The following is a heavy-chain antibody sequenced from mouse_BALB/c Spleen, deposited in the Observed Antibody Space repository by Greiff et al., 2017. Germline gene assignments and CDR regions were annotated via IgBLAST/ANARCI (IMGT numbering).Heavy chain of an antibody. Sequence: EVQLQQSGAELVRPGALVKLSCKASGFNIKDYYMHWVKQRPEQGLEWIGWIDPENGNTIYDPKFQGKASITADTSSNTAYLQLSSLTSEDTAVYYCAYGREFAYWGQGTLVTVSA. V-gene: IGHV14-1*02. CDR2: IDPENGNT. D-gene: IGHD2-1*01. CDR1: GFNIKDYY. J-gene: IGHJ3*01. CDR3: AYGREFAY.